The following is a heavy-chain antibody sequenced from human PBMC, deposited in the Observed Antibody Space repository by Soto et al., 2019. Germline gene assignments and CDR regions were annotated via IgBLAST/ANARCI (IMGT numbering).Heavy chain of an antibody. D-gene: IGHD3-16*02. CDR3: ARPVIARDAFDI. CDR2: IYYSGST. Sequence: SETLSLTCTVSGGSLSSSSYYWGWIRQPPGKGLEWIGSIYYSGSTYYNPSLKSRVTISVDTSRNQFSLKLSSVTAADTAVYYCARPVIARDAFDIWGQGTMVTVSS. CDR1: GGSLSSSSYY. J-gene: IGHJ3*02. V-gene: IGHV4-39*01.